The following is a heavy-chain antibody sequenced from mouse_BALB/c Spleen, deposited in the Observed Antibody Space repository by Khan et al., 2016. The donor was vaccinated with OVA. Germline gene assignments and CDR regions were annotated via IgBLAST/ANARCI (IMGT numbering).Heavy chain of an antibody. Sequence: DLVKPGASVKLSCKASGYTFTNYWINWIKQRPGQGLEWIGRIAPGSGSPYYNEMFKGKATLTVDTSSSTAYIQLSSLSSEDSAVYCGGRDHYRYDGYAMDYWGQGTSVTVSS. V-gene: IGHV1S41*01. D-gene: IGHD2-14*01. CDR1: GYTFTNYW. CDR2: IAPGSGSP. CDR3: GRDHYRYDGYAMDY. J-gene: IGHJ4*01.